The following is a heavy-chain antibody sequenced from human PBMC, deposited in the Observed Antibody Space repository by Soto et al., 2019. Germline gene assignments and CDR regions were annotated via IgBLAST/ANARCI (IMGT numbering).Heavy chain of an antibody. CDR3: AGERSALPGARDAMDV. CDR1: GFNFNTYS. CDR2: ISASGGYK. D-gene: IGHD1-26*01. J-gene: IGHJ6*02. V-gene: IGHV3-21*02. Sequence: EVRLVESGGGLVKPGGSLRVSCAASGFNFNTYSMNWVRQAPGEGLQWVSFISASGGYKYYADSVRGRFTISRDNAKKSVYLEMSSLTADDSAVYFCAGERSALPGARDAMDVWGPGTTVTVSS.